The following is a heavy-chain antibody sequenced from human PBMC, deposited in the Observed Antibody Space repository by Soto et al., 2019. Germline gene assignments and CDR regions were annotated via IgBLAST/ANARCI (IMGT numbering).Heavy chain of an antibody. CDR2: IRSKANSYAT. J-gene: IGHJ4*02. CDR3: TSLSSTIIAAAGPD. Sequence: EVQLVESGGGLVQPGGSQKLSCAASGFTFSGSAMHWVRQASGKGLEWVGRIRSKANSYATAYAASVKGRFTISRDDSKNTAYLQMNSLKTEDTAVYNCTSLSSTIIAAAGPDWGQGTLVTVSS. CDR1: GFTFSGSA. V-gene: IGHV3-73*02. D-gene: IGHD6-13*01.